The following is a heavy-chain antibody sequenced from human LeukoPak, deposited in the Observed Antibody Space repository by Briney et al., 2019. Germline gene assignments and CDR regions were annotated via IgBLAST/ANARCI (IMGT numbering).Heavy chain of an antibody. CDR3: ARARYSGYGGAFDI. V-gene: IGHV3-20*04. CDR1: GFTFNTYA. D-gene: IGHD5-12*01. Sequence: PGGSLRLSCAASGFTFNTYAMTWVRQAPGKGLEWVSGINWNGGSTGYAGSVKGRFTISRDNAKNSLYLQMNSLRAEDTALYYCARARYSGYGGAFDIWGQGTMVTVSS. J-gene: IGHJ3*02. CDR2: INWNGGST.